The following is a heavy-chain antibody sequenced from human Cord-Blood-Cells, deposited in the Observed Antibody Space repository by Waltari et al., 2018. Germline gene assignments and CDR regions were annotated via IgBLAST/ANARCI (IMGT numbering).Heavy chain of an antibody. D-gene: IGHD6-6*01. CDR1: VGSIRSGGYY. CDR3: AREGVAARAFDY. J-gene: IGHJ4*02. Sequence: QVQLQESGPGLVKPSQTLSLTCTVSVGSIRSGGYYWSWIRQHPGKGLEWIGYIYYSGSTYYNPSLKSRVTISVDTSKNQFSLKLSSVTAADTAVYYCAREGVAARAFDYWGQGTLVTVSS. V-gene: IGHV4-31*03. CDR2: IYYSGST.